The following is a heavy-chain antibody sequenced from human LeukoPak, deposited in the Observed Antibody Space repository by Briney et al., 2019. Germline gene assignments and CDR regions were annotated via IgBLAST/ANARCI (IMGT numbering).Heavy chain of an antibody. D-gene: IGHD2-15*01. CDR2: INTNTGNP. CDR3: ARDFLAVVAASDTDY. CDR1: GYTFTSYA. J-gene: IGHJ4*02. Sequence: ASVKVSCKASGYTFTSYAMHWVRQAPGQRLEWMGWINTNTGNPTYAQGFTGRFVFSLDTSVSTAYLQISSLKAEDTAVYYCARDFLAVVAASDTDYWGQGTLVTVSS. V-gene: IGHV7-4-1*02.